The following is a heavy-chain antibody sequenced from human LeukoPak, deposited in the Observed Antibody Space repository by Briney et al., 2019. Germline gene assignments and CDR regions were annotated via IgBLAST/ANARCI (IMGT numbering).Heavy chain of an antibody. Sequence: GGSLRLSCAASGFTFRNFAMSWVRQVPGKGLEWLSTLFVTGAATYYADSVMDRFIISRDNSKNTLYLQMNSLRVEDTAVYYCAKNPPPTYYYDSSGYAGGSYWGQGTLVTVSS. J-gene: IGHJ4*02. CDR2: LFVTGAAT. V-gene: IGHV3-23*01. CDR3: AKNPPPTYYYDSSGYAGGSY. D-gene: IGHD3-22*01. CDR1: GFTFRNFA.